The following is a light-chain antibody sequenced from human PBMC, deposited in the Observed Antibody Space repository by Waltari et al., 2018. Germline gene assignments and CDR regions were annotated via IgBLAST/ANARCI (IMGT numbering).Light chain of an antibody. Sequence: AIRITQSPSSLSASTGDRLTITCRASQGISSYLAWYQQKPGKAPKLLIYAASTLQSGVPSRFSGSGSGTDFTLTISCLQSEDFATYYCQQYYSYPPNFGGGTKVEIK. V-gene: IGKV1-8*01. CDR3: QQYYSYPPN. J-gene: IGKJ4*01. CDR1: QGISSY. CDR2: AAS.